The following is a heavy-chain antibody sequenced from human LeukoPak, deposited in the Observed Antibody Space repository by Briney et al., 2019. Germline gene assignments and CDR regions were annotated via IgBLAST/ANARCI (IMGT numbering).Heavy chain of an antibody. V-gene: IGHV1-8*03. CDR2: MNPNSGYT. Sequence: GASVKVSCKTSGYTFTRYHINWVRQATGQGLEWMGWMNPNSGYTGYAQKFQGRVTITRDTSKSTVYMELSSLRSEDTAVYYCARVDGSVDYWGQGTVVTVSS. CDR1: GYTFTRYH. J-gene: IGHJ4*02. D-gene: IGHD5-24*01. CDR3: ARVDGSVDY.